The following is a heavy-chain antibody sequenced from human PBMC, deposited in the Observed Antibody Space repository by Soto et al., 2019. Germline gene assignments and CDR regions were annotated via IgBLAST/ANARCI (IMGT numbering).Heavy chain of an antibody. D-gene: IGHD3-9*01. V-gene: IGHV3-48*03. CDR1: GFTFSSYE. CDR3: ARECPFGDILTDYDAFDI. Sequence: GGSLRLSCAASGFTFSSYEMNWVRQAPGKGLEWVSYISSSGSTIYYADSVKGRFTISRDNAKNSLYLQMNSLRAEDTAVYYCARECPFGDILTDYDAFDIWGQGTMVTVSS. J-gene: IGHJ3*02. CDR2: ISSSGSTI.